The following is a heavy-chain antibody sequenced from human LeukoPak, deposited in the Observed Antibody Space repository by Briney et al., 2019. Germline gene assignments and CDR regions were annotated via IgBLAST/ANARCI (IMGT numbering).Heavy chain of an antibody. V-gene: IGHV1-8*01. Sequence: ASVKVSCKASGYTFTSYDINWVRQATGQGLGWMGWMNPNSGNTGYAQKFRGRVTMTRNTSISTAYMELSSLRSEDTAVYYCARGHRITIFGRGWFDPWGQGTLVTVSS. D-gene: IGHD3-3*01. CDR2: MNPNSGNT. CDR1: GYTFTSYD. J-gene: IGHJ5*02. CDR3: ARGHRITIFGRGWFDP.